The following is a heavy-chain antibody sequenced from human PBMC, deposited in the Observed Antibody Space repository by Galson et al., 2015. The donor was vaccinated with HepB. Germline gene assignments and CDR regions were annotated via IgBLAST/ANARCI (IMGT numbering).Heavy chain of an antibody. D-gene: IGHD6-25*01. CDR2: TSYRSKGYN. CDR3: TRQRGGFDY. CDR1: GDSVSSNSVA. Sequence: CAISGDSVSSNSVAWNWIRQSPSRGLEWLGRTSYRSKGYNVYALPLKSRIPINSDTSQNKFSLQLNSVTPDDTAVYYCTRQRGGFDYWGQGNLVTVSS. J-gene: IGHJ4*02. V-gene: IGHV6-1*01.